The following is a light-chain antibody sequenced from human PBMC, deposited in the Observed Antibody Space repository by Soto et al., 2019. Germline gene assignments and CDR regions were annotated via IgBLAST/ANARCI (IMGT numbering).Light chain of an antibody. J-gene: IGKJ1*01. CDR2: AAS. CDR1: QGISSY. CDR3: QQYYSFLS. V-gene: IGKV1-8*01. Sequence: AIRMTQSPSSFSASTGDRVTITCRASQGISSYLAWYQQKPGKAPKLLIYAASTLQSGVPSRFSGSGSWTDFTLTISCLQSEDFANYYCQQYYSFLSFGQGTKVEIK.